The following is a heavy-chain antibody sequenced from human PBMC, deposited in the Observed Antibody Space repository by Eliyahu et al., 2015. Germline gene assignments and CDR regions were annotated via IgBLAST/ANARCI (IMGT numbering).Heavy chain of an antibody. CDR2: IIPILGIA. J-gene: IGHJ5*02. CDR1: GGTFSSYT. V-gene: IGHV1-69*02. CDR3: ARGLWFGELNWFDP. Sequence: QVQLVQSGAEVKKPGSSVKVSCKASGGTFSSYTISWVRQAPGQGLEWMGRIIPILGIANYAQKFQGRVTITADKSTSTAYMELSSLRSEDTAVYYCARGLWFGELNWFDPWGQGTLVTVSS. D-gene: IGHD3-10*01.